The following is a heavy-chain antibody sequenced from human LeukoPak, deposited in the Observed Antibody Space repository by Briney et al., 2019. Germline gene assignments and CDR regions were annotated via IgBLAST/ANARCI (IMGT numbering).Heavy chain of an antibody. J-gene: IGHJ4*02. CDR1: GGTFSSYA. V-gene: IGHV1-69*01. CDR3: ATSKGYCSSTSCSFAYFDY. Sequence: SVKVSCKASGGTFSSYAISWVRQAPGQGLEWMGGIIPIFDTANYAQKFQGRVTITADESTSTAYMELSSLRSEDTAVYYCATSKGYCSSTSCSFAYFDYWGQGTLVTVSS. CDR2: IIPIFDTA. D-gene: IGHD2-2*01.